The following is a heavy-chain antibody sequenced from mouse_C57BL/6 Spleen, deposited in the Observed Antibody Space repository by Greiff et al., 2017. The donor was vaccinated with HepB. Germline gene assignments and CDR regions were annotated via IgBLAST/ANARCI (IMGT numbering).Heavy chain of an antibody. D-gene: IGHD3-2*02. Sequence: QVQLKESGAELVKPGASVKMSCKASGYTFTSYWITWVKQRPGQGLEWIGDIYPGSGSTNYNEKFKSKATLTVDTSSSTAYMQLSSLTSEDSAVYYCASSSGYPAWFAYWGQGTLVTVSA. CDR3: ASSSGYPAWFAY. CDR2: IYPGSGST. J-gene: IGHJ3*01. CDR1: GYTFTSYW. V-gene: IGHV1-55*01.